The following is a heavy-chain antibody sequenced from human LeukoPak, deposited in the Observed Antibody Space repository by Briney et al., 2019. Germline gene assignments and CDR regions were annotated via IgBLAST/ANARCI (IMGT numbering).Heavy chain of an antibody. CDR3: ARVLISRWDYDSTNDAFDI. Sequence: SETLSLTCTVSGGSISSYYWSWLRQPPGKGLEWIGYIYYSGSTNYNPSLKSRVTISVDTSKNQFSLKLSSVTAADTAVYYCARVLISRWDYDSTNDAFDIWGQGTMVTVSS. V-gene: IGHV4-59*01. J-gene: IGHJ3*02. CDR2: IYYSGST. D-gene: IGHD3-22*01. CDR1: GGSISSYY.